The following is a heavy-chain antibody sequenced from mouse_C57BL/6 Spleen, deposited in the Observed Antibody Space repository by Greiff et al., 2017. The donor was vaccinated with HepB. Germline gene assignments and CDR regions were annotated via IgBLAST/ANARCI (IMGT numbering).Heavy chain of an antibody. Sequence: EVKLMESGGGLVKPGGSLKLSCAASGFTFSDYGMHWVRQAPEKGLEWVAYISSGSSTIYYADTVKGRFTISRDNAKNTLFLQMTRLRSEDTAMYYCARRRYYDYDYYYAMDYWGQGTSVTVSS. J-gene: IGHJ4*01. CDR3: ARRRYYDYDYYYAMDY. D-gene: IGHD2-4*01. CDR2: ISSGSSTI. V-gene: IGHV5-17*01. CDR1: GFTFSDYG.